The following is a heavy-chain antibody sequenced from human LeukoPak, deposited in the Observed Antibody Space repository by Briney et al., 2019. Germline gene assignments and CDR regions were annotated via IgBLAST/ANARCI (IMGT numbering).Heavy chain of an antibody. CDR2: INNDGSST. D-gene: IGHD3-3*01. CDR1: GFIFSDHW. V-gene: IGHV3-74*01. CDR3: VRERNNFWSGHHSIFDS. Sequence: GGSLRLSCAASGFIFSDHWMHWVRQAPGKGLVWLSRINNDGSSTIYADSVKGRFTFSRNNAENTLFLEMSSLRVEDTAVYYCVRERNNFWSGHHSIFDSWGQGTLVTVSS. J-gene: IGHJ4*02.